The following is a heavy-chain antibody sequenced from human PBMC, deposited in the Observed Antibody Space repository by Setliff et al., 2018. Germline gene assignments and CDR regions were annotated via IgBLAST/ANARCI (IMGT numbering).Heavy chain of an antibody. CDR1: GFIFSDFY. D-gene: IGHD4-17*01. CDR3: SRDLQGSGDYVVDY. Sequence: PGGSLRLSCAASGFIFSDFYMSWVRQAPGKGLEWVANIKKDGSIKYYLDSVRGRFTISRDNAENSLTLQMNSLRVEDTAVYYCSRDLQGSGDYVVDYWGQGTLVTVSS. CDR2: IKKDGSIK. J-gene: IGHJ4*02. V-gene: IGHV3-7*01.